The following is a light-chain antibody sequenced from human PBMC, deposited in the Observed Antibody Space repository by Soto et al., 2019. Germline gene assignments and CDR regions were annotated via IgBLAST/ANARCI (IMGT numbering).Light chain of an antibody. CDR3: CSYAGSSTYV. CDR1: RSDVGNYNL. V-gene: IGLV2-23*01. CDR2: DGS. Sequence: QSALTQPASVSGSPGQSITISCTGTRSDVGNYNLVSWYQQRPGKAPKLMIYDGSERPSGVSNRFSGSKSGNTASLTISGLQAEDEADYYCCSYAGSSTYVFGTGTKLTVL. J-gene: IGLJ1*01.